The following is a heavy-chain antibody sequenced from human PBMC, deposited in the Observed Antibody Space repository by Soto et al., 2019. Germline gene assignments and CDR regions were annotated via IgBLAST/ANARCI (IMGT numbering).Heavy chain of an antibody. J-gene: IGHJ2*01. CDR1: GFTFSSYA. Sequence: EVQLLESGGGLVQPGGSLRLSCAASGFTFSSYAMSWVRQAPGRGLEWVSAISGRGGSTYYADSVKGRFTISRDNSKDTLYLQMTSLRAEETAVYYCASLGTQYFDLWGRGTLVTVSS. CDR2: ISGRGGST. V-gene: IGHV3-23*01. D-gene: IGHD3-3*02. CDR3: ASLGTQYFDL.